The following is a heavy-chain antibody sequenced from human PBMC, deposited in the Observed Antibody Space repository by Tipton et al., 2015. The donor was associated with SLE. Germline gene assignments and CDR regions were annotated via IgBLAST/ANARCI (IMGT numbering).Heavy chain of an antibody. J-gene: IGHJ4*02. CDR3: ARGSDYYVYFEY. CDR2: ISYSGIT. Sequence: TLSLTCTVSAGSMNTYYWSWIRQPPGKGLEWIGFISYSGITNSGNTKYNPSLKSRVTISVDTSKNQFSLRLSSVSTADTAVYYCARGSDYYVYFEYWGQGVLVTVSS. CDR1: AGSMNTYY. V-gene: IGHV4-59*12. D-gene: IGHD3-16*01.